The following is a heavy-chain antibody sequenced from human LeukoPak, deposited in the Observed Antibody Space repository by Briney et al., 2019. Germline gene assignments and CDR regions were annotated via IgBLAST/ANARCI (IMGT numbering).Heavy chain of an antibody. CDR1: GFTFSSYA. V-gene: IGHV3-7*03. D-gene: IGHD3-16*01. CDR3: ARGGGLDV. Sequence: GGSLRLSCAASGFTFSSYAMSWVRPAPGKGLEWVASINHNGNVNYYVDSVKGRFTISRDNAKNSLYLQMSNLRAEDTAVYFGARGGGLDVWGQGATVTVSS. J-gene: IGHJ6*02. CDR2: INHNGNVN.